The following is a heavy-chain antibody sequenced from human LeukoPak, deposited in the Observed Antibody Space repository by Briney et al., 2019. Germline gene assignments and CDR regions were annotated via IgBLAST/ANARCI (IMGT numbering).Heavy chain of an antibody. CDR3: ARNYYDSSAYYYFDY. CDR1: GFTFSSYS. V-gene: IGHV3-66*01. CDR2: IYSGGGT. Sequence: GGSLRLSCAASGFTFSSYSMNWVRQAPGKGLEWVSLIYSGGGTYYADSVKSRFTISRDNSKNTLYLQMNSLRAEDTAVYYCARNYYDSSAYYYFDYWGQGTLVTVSS. J-gene: IGHJ4*02. D-gene: IGHD3-22*01.